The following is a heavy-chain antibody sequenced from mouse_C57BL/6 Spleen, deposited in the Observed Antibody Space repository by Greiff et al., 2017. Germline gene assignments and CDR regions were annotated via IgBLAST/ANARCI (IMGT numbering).Heavy chain of an antibody. CDR3: ARGGGSSYSWFAY. Sequence: VQLQQPGAELVMPGASVKLSCKASGYTFTSYWMHWVKQRPGQGLEWIGEIDPSDSYTNYNQKFKGKSTLTVDKSSSTAYMQLSSLTSDDSSVYYCARGGGSSYSWFAYWGQGTLVTVSA. CDR1: GYTFTSYW. V-gene: IGHV1-69*01. CDR2: IDPSDSYT. D-gene: IGHD1-1*01. J-gene: IGHJ3*01.